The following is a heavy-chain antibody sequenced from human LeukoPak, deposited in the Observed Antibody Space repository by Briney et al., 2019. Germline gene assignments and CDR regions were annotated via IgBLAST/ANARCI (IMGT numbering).Heavy chain of an antibody. V-gene: IGHV3-21*01. CDR2: INSSSSYI. CDR3: AREGSGSEAFGY. Sequence: PGESLRLSCTASGFTFSSYSMNWVRQAPGKGLEWVSSINSSSSYIYYADSVQGRFTITRDNAKNSLYLQMDSLGAEDAAVYYCAREGSGSEAFGYWGQGTLVTVSS. CDR1: GFTFSSYS. D-gene: IGHD2-15*01. J-gene: IGHJ4*02.